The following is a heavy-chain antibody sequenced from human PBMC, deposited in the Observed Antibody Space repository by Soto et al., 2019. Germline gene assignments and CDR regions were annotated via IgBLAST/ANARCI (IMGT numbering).Heavy chain of an antibody. J-gene: IGHJ6*02. CDR3: ATLPRLDGMDV. CDR1: GYSISGGHS. D-gene: IGHD6-25*01. V-gene: IGHV4-38-2*01. CDR2: IFHTGST. Sequence: SETLSLTCAVSGYSISGGHSLGWIRQPPGKGLEWIGSIFHTGSTYYNPSLKSRVTLSVDTSKNQFSLKLSSVTAADTAVYFCATLPRLDGMDVWGQGTTVTVSS.